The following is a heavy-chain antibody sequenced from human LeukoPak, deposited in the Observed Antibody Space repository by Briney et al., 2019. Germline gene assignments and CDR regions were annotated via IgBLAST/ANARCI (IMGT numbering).Heavy chain of an antibody. Sequence: SETLSLTCTVSGGSISSGSYYWSWIRQPAGKGLEWIGRIYTSGSTNNNPSLKSRVTISVDTSKNQFSLKLGSVTAADTAVYYCARGLNYDFWSGYYTGPYYFDYWGQGTLVTVSS. CDR1: GGSISSGSYY. D-gene: IGHD3-3*01. CDR2: IYTSGST. V-gene: IGHV4-61*02. J-gene: IGHJ4*02. CDR3: ARGLNYDFWSGYYTGPYYFDY.